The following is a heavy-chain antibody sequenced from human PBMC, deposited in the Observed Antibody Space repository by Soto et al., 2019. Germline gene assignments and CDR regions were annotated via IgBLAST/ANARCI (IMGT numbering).Heavy chain of an antibody. D-gene: IGHD5-18*01. CDR2: INPNSGGT. CDR1: GYTFTGYY. J-gene: IGHJ6*02. V-gene: IGHV1-2*04. CDR3: AREGGYSYGHYYYYYGMDV. Sequence: QVRLVQSGAEVKKPGASVKVSCKASGYTFTGYYMHWVRQAPGQGLEWMGWINPNSGGTNYAQKFQGWVTMTRDTSISTAYMERSRLRSDDTAVYYCAREGGYSYGHYYYYYGMDVWGQGTTVTVSS.